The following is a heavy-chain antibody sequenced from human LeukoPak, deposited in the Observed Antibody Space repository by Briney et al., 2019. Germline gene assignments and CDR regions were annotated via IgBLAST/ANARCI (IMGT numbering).Heavy chain of an antibody. V-gene: IGHV3-30*04. CDR1: GFTFSSYA. D-gene: IGHD3-9*01. J-gene: IGHJ4*02. Sequence: PGRSLRLSCAASGFTFSSYAMHWVRQAPGKGLEWVAVISYDGSNKYYADSVKSRFTISRDNSKNTLYLQMNSLRAEDTAVYYCARDPHYDILTGFSFPSYYFDYWGQGTLVTVSS. CDR2: ISYDGSNK. CDR3: ARDPHYDILTGFSFPSYYFDY.